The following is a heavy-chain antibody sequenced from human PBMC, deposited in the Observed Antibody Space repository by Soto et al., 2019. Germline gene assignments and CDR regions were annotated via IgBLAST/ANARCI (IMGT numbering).Heavy chain of an antibody. CDR1: GGSISSGGYY. V-gene: IGHV4-31*03. CDR3: ARAQFGEPVGSDG. CDR2: IYYSRST. D-gene: IGHD3-10*01. J-gene: IGHJ6*02. Sequence: SETLSLPCTVSGGSISSGGYYWSWIRQQPGKGLEWIGYIYYSRSTYYNPSLKSRVTISVDSSKNQFSLKLSSVTAADTAVYYCARAQFGEPVGSDGWGQGTTVTVSS.